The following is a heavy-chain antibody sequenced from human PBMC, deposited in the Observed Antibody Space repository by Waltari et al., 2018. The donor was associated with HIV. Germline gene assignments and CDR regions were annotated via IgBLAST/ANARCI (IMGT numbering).Heavy chain of an antibody. CDR3: TTGLLYKRY. D-gene: IGHD1-20*01. J-gene: IGHJ4*02. CDR1: GFTFCNAW. V-gene: IGHV3-15*01. Sequence: EVQLVESGGGLVKPGGSLRLSCAGSGFTFCNAWMRWVRQTPGKGLEWVGRIKSKPDGGTTDYAAPVKGRFTISRDDSKNTLYPQMVSLKTEDTAVYYCTTGLLYKRYWGQGTLVTVSS. CDR2: IKSKPDGGTT.